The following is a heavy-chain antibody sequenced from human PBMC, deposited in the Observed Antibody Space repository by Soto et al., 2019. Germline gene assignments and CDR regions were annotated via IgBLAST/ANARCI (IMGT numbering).Heavy chain of an antibody. CDR3: ARDATAPLLLWFGELLPYNSFDP. J-gene: IGHJ5*02. D-gene: IGHD3-10*01. CDR2: INPSGGST. V-gene: IGHV1-46*01. Sequence: ASVKVSCKASGYTFTSYYMHWVRQAPGQGLEWMGIINPSGGSTSYAQKFQGRVTMTRDTSTSTVYMELSSLRSEDTAVYYCARDATAPLLLWFGELLPYNSFDPWGQGTLVTVSS. CDR1: GYTFTSYY.